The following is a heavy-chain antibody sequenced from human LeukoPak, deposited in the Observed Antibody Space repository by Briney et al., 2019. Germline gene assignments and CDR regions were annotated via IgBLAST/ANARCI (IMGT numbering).Heavy chain of an antibody. J-gene: IGHJ4*02. CDR1: GFTFSSYA. CDR3: ARDEGLWQQLVPFDY. D-gene: IGHD6-13*01. Sequence: PGGSLRLSCAASGFTFSSYAMSWVRQAPGKGLEWVSAISGSGGSTYYADSVKGRFTISRDNSKNTLYLQMNSLRAEDTAVYYCARDEGLWQQLVPFDYWGQGTLVTVSS. V-gene: IGHV3-23*01. CDR2: ISGSGGST.